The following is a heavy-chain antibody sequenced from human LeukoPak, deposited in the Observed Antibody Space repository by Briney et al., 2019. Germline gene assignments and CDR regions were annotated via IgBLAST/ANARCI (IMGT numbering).Heavy chain of an antibody. D-gene: IGHD5-18*01. CDR1: GSTFSRYA. V-gene: IGHV3-23*01. Sequence: GGSLRLSCAASGSTFSRYAMSWVRQAPGKGLEWLSAISESDGSTYYADSVKGRFTISRDNSKNTLYLQMNSLGADDTAAYFCAKDISQGYTFGSIEEDYWGQGTLVTVSS. CDR2: ISESDGST. CDR3: AKDISQGYTFGSIEEDY. J-gene: IGHJ4*02.